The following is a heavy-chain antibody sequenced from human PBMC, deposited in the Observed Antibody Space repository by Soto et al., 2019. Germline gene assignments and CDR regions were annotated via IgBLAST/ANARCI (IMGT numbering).Heavy chain of an antibody. D-gene: IGHD1-26*01. V-gene: IGHV1-58*01. CDR3: AVGSYYALVSYY. J-gene: IGHJ4*02. CDR1: GFAFTSSA. CDR2: IVVGSGNT. Sequence: ASVKVSCKASGFAFTSSAGRWVRQARGQRLEWIGWIVVGSGNTNCAQKLQERVTITRDMSTSTAYMELSSLRSEDTAVYYCAVGSYYALVSYYWGQGTLVSVSS.